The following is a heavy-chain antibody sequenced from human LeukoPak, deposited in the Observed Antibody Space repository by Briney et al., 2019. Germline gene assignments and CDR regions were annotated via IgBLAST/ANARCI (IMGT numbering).Heavy chain of an antibody. CDR3: TRYFPDDRSGRYGDC. J-gene: IGHJ4*02. V-gene: IGHV3-73*01. CDR1: GFTFSGSS. Sequence: QTGGSLRLSCAASGFTFSGSSIHWVRLASGKGLEWVGRVRSKANIYAAAYAASLKGRFTLSRDDSHNTAYLQMNSLKTEDTAVYYCTRYFPDDRSGRYGDCWGQGTLVTVSS. D-gene: IGHD6-19*01. CDR2: VRSKANIYAA.